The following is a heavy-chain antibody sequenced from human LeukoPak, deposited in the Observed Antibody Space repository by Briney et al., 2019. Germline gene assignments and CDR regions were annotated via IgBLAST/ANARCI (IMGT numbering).Heavy chain of an antibody. CDR2: IKQDGSEK. Sequence: GRSLRLSCAASGFTFSRHTMNWVRQAPGKGLEWVANIKQDGSEKYYVDSVKGRFTISRDNAKNSLYLQMNSLRAEDTAVYYCAELGITMIGGVWGKGTTVTISS. CDR3: AELGITMIGGV. V-gene: IGHV3-7*01. D-gene: IGHD3-10*02. J-gene: IGHJ6*04. CDR1: GFTFSRHT.